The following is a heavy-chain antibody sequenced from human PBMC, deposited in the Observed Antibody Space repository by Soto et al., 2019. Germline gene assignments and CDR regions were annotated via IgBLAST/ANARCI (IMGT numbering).Heavy chain of an antibody. Sequence: PSETLYLSSTVYGGSFSKSHSYWGWIRQPPGKWLEWIGNVVYSGSTYYNPSFKSRVTISVDTSKNQFFLDLTSVTAADTAVYYCARTKTGRSGGSEFNPWGQGTLVTVYS. D-gene: IGHD6-19*01. CDR2: VVYSGST. CDR3: ARTKTGRSGGSEFNP. J-gene: IGHJ5*02. V-gene: IGHV4-39*01. CDR1: GGSFSKSHSY.